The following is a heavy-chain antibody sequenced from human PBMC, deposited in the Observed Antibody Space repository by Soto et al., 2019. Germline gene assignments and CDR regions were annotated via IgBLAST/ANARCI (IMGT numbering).Heavy chain of an antibody. CDR1: GGSFSGYY. J-gene: IGHJ6*02. Sequence: SETLSLTCAVYGGSFSGYYWSWIRQPPGKGLEWIGEINHSGSTNYNPSLKSRVTISVDTSKNQFSLKLSSVTAADTAVYYCARDYSTMVRGVIYGMDVWGQGTTVTVSS. V-gene: IGHV4-34*01. D-gene: IGHD3-10*01. CDR2: INHSGST. CDR3: ARDYSTMVRGVIYGMDV.